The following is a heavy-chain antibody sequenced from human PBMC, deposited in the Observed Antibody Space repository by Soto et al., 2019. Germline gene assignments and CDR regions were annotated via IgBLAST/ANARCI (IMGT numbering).Heavy chain of an antibody. V-gene: IGHV1-69*06. CDR3: ARDRPKLQGFLSWGFTGVFDY. Sequence: SVKVSCKASGGTFSSYAISWVRQAPGQGLEWMGGIIPIFGTANYAQKFQGRVTITADKSTSTAYMELSSLRSEDTAVYYCARDRPKLQGFLSWGFTGVFDYWGQGTLVTVSS. J-gene: IGHJ4*02. CDR1: GGTFSSYA. CDR2: IIPIFGTA. D-gene: IGHD3-16*01.